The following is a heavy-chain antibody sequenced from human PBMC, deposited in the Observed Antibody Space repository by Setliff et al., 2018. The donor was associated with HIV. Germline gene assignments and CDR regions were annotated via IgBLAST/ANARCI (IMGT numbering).Heavy chain of an antibody. CDR2: IYHSGTT. Sequence: SETLSLTCTVSGYPISSGYYWGWIRQPPGKGLEWIGSIYHSGTTYYNPSLKSRVTISVDTSKNQFSLKLSSATAADTAVYYCARDYGSGNYFSFDYWGQGTLVTVSS. J-gene: IGHJ4*02. CDR3: ARDYGSGNYFSFDY. CDR1: GYPISSGYY. V-gene: IGHV4-38-2*02. D-gene: IGHD3-10*01.